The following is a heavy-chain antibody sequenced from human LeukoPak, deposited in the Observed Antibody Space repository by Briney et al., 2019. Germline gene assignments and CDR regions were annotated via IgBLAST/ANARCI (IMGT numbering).Heavy chain of an antibody. D-gene: IGHD6-19*01. V-gene: IGHV1-46*01. CDR1: GYTFTSYY. J-gene: IGHJ5*02. CDR2: INPSGGST. Sequence: GASVKVSCKASGYTFTSYYMHWVRQAPGQGLEWMGIINPSGGSTNYAQKFQGRVTITADKSTSTAYMELSSLRSEDTAVYYCAVAGTYYNWFDPWGQGTLVTVSS. CDR3: AVAGTYYNWFDP.